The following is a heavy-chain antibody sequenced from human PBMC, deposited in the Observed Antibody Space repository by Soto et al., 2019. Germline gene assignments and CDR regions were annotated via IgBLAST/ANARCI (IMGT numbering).Heavy chain of an antibody. CDR3: ASHIVVVVAAPRHGWNYGMDV. CDR2: IIPIFGTA. V-gene: IGHV1-69*01. CDR1: GGTFSSYA. D-gene: IGHD2-15*01. Sequence: QVQLVQSGAEVKKPGSSVKVSCKASGGTFSSYAISWVRQAPGQGLEWMGGIIPIFGTANYAQKFQGRVTITADESTSTAYMELSSLRSEDTAVSYCASHIVVVVAAPRHGWNYGMDVWGQGTTVTVSS. J-gene: IGHJ6*02.